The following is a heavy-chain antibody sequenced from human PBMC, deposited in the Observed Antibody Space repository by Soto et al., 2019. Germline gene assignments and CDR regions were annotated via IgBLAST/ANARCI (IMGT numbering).Heavy chain of an antibody. D-gene: IGHD6-13*01. Sequence: SETLSLTCTVSGGSISSYYWSWIRQPAGKGLEWIGRIYTSGSTNYNPSLKSRVTMSVDTSKNQFSLKLSSVTAAGTAVYYCARYYPEEYSSSWYHYYGMDVWGQGTTVTVSS. CDR2: IYTSGST. J-gene: IGHJ6*02. CDR1: GGSISSYY. V-gene: IGHV4-4*07. CDR3: ARYYPEEYSSSWYHYYGMDV.